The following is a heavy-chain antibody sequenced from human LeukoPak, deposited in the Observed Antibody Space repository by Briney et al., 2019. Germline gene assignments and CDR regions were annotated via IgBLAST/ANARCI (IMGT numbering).Heavy chain of an antibody. D-gene: IGHD5-18*01. J-gene: IGHJ4*02. CDR1: GFTFSSYA. Sequence: GGSLRLSCAASGFTFSSYAMHWVRQAPGKGLEWVAVISYDGSNKYYADSVKGRFTISRDNSKNTLYLQMNSPRAEDTAVYYCARASDGTEAYWGQGTLVTVSS. CDR2: ISYDGSNK. CDR3: ARASDGTEAY. V-gene: IGHV3-30*04.